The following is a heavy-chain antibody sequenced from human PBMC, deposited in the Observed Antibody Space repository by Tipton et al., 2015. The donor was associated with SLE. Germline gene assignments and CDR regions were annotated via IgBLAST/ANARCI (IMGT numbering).Heavy chain of an antibody. CDR1: GFTFSSYA. CDR3: SRGGNGGSSSYYYYYGVDV. J-gene: IGHJ6*02. V-gene: IGHV3-23*03. Sequence: SLRLSCAASGFTFSSYAMSWVRPAPGKGLEWVSVIYSGGSTYYADSVKGRFTIFRDNSKNTLYLQMNSLRVEDTALYYCSRGGNGGSSSYYYYYGVDVWGQGTTVTVSS. CDR2: IYSGGST. D-gene: IGHD4-23*01.